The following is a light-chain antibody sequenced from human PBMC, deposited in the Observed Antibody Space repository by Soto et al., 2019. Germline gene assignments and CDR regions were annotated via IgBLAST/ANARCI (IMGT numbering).Light chain of an antibody. CDR3: QQYGSSPSIT. V-gene: IGKV3-20*01. CDR2: GAS. Sequence: EIVLTQSPGTLSLSPGERATISCRASQSVSSSYLAWYQQKPVQAPRLLIYGASSRATAIPDRFSGSGSGTDFTLTISRLEPEDFSVYYCQQYGSSPSITFGQGTRLE. CDR1: QSVSSSY. J-gene: IGKJ5*01.